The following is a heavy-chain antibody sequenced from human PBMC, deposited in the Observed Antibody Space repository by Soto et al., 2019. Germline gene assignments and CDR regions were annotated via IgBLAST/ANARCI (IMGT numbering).Heavy chain of an antibody. Sequence: GASVKVSCKASGGTFSSYAISWVRQAPGQGLEWMGGIIPIFGTANYAQKFQGRVTITADESTSTAYMELSSLRSEDTAVYYCATYVLVLRSAPALDYWGQGTLVTVSS. V-gene: IGHV1-69*13. CDR3: ATYVLVLRSAPALDY. CDR2: IIPIFGTA. CDR1: GGTFSSYA. J-gene: IGHJ4*02. D-gene: IGHD3-3*01.